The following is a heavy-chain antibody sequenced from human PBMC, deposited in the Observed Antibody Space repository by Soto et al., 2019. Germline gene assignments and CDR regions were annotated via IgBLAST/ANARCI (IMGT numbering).Heavy chain of an antibody. D-gene: IGHD3-10*01. CDR2: TIPALGKT. CDR3: ARGPFRPSAMGV. J-gene: IGHJ6*02. CDR1: GDNFKKNV. Sequence: SVKVSCKPSGDNFKKNVFTWVRQAPGQGLEWMGGTIPALGKTHYIEKFQGRVTITVDDATRTVYTEVRDLTSEDTAIYYCARGPFRPSAMGVWGQGATVTVSS. V-gene: IGHV1-69*10.